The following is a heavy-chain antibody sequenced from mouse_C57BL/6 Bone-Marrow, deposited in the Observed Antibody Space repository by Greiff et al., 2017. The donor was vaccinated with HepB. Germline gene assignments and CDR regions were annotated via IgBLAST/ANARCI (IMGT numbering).Heavy chain of an antibody. Sequence: EVKLMESGGDLVKPGGSLKLSCAASGFTFSSYGMSWVRQTPDKRLEWVATISSGGSYTYYPDSVKGRFTISRDNAKNTLYLQMSSLKSEDTALYYCARHRNYYGSWARFAYWGQGTLVTVSA. CDR3: ARHRNYYGSWARFAY. J-gene: IGHJ3*01. D-gene: IGHD1-1*01. V-gene: IGHV5-6*01. CDR2: ISSGGSYT. CDR1: GFTFSSYG.